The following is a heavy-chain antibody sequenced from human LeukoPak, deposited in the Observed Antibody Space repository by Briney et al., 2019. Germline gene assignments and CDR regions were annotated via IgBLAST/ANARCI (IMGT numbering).Heavy chain of an antibody. V-gene: IGHV4-59*02. CDR2: VYYGGAT. Sequence: SETLSLTCTVSGGSVSSYYWSWVRQTPGQGLEWIGYVYYGGATSYSPSLKSRVTMSIDRSKNEFSLTLFSVTAADTANYYCARDCTGGSCYPPSDGFDIWGQGTKVTVSS. J-gene: IGHJ3*02. CDR3: ARDCTGGSCYPPSDGFDI. D-gene: IGHD2-15*01. CDR1: GGSVSSYY.